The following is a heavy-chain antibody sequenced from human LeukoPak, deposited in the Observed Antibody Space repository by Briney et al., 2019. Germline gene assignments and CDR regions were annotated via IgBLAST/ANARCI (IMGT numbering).Heavy chain of an antibody. CDR3: ARDAGIAARRPYYFDY. J-gene: IGHJ4*02. D-gene: IGHD6-6*01. CDR1: GYTFTGYY. Sequence: ASVKVSCKASGYTFTGYYMHWVRQAPGQGLEWMGWISAYNGNTNYAQKLQGRVTMTTDTSTSTAYMELRSLRSDDTAVYYCARDAGIAARRPYYFDYWGQGTLVTVSS. V-gene: IGHV1-18*04. CDR2: ISAYNGNT.